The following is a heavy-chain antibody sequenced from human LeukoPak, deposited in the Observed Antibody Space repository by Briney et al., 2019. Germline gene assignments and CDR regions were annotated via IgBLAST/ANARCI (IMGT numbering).Heavy chain of an antibody. CDR1: GFTLSNYW. J-gene: IGHJ4*02. V-gene: IGHV3-74*01. Sequence: GGSLRLSCAASGFTLSNYWMHWVRQAPGKGLVWVSHINTDGTTTNYADSVKGRFTISRDTAKNTLYLQMNSLRAEDTAVYYCARFGWVPPAHFDYWGQGALVTVSS. D-gene: IGHD3-10*01. CDR3: ARFGWVPPAHFDY. CDR2: INTDGTTT.